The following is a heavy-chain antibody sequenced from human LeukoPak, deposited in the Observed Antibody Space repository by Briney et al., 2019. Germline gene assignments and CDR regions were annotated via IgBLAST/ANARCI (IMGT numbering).Heavy chain of an antibody. D-gene: IGHD4-17*01. Sequence: PGGSLRLSCAASGFTVSSNYMSWVRQAPGKGLEWVSVIYSGGSTYYADSVKGRFTISRDNSKNTLYLQMNSLRAEDTAVYYCAKTGRTVTTSGRFDPWGQGTLVTVSS. V-gene: IGHV3-66*01. CDR1: GFTVSSNY. CDR2: IYSGGST. CDR3: AKTGRTVTTSGRFDP. J-gene: IGHJ5*02.